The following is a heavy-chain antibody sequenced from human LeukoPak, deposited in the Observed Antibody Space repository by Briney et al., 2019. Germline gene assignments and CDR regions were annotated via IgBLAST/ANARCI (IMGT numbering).Heavy chain of an antibody. Sequence: GGSLTLSCAASGFTFSNAWMNWLRQAPGRGLEWVGRIKSKSGGRTADYAAPVKGRFSISRYASKNTLYMQMNSLRSEDTDVYSCAREAYWGSSGKGIDSWGQGTLVTVSS. CDR3: AREAYWGSSGKGIDS. J-gene: IGHJ4*02. V-gene: IGHV3-15*01. CDR1: GFTFSNAW. D-gene: IGHD7-27*01. CDR2: IKSKSGGRTA.